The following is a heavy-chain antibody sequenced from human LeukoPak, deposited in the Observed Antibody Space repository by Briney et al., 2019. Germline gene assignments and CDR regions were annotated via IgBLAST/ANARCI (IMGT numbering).Heavy chain of an antibody. CDR2: INHSGST. J-gene: IGHJ4*02. Sequence: PSETLSLTCAVYGGSFSGYYWSWIRRPPGKGLEWIGEINHSGSTNYNPSLKSRVTISVDTSKNQFSLKLSSVTAADTAVYYCARKNKYYDILTGYWRFDYWGQGTLVTVSS. CDR3: ARKNKYYDILTGYWRFDY. CDR1: GGSFSGYY. V-gene: IGHV4-34*01. D-gene: IGHD3-9*01.